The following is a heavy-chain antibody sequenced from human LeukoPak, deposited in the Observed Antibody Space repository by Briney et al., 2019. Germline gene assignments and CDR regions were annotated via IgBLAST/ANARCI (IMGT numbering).Heavy chain of an antibody. V-gene: IGHV4-59*01. J-gene: IGHJ4*02. Sequence: PSETLSLTCSVSGGSMSSYYWSWIRQPPGKGLEWIGYISYSGSTNYNPSLRGRVTISVDTSKSQFSLRLSSVTAADTAVHYCARGYCSGGSCHFDHWGQGSLVTVSS. CDR1: GGSMSSYY. D-gene: IGHD2-15*01. CDR3: ARGYCSGGSCHFDH. CDR2: ISYSGST.